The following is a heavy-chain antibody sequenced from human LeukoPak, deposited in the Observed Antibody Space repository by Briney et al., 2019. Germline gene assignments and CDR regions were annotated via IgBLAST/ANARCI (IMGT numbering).Heavy chain of an antibody. J-gene: IGHJ3*02. V-gene: IGHV3-64*02. CDR2: ISTDGGTT. CDR3: AKTRRPNLWDDPFDT. D-gene: IGHD3-16*01. Sequence: GGSLRLSCAASGFSFSNYAMHWVRQAPGKGLEFVADISTDGGTTYYGDSVKGRFTISRDNSKNTLDLHMGSLKSEDTALYYCAKTRRPNLWDDPFDTWGQGTMVTVAS. CDR1: GFSFSNYA.